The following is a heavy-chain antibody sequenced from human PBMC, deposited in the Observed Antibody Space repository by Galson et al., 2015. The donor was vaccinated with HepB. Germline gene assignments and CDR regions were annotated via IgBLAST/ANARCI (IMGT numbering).Heavy chain of an antibody. J-gene: IGHJ4*02. V-gene: IGHV4-59*01. CDR3: ARTPSRGGFDS. Sequence: SETLSLTCIVSGDSITNYYWSWLRQSPGKGLEWIGYIYYSGSTKYNLSFTSRVTISVDTPKNKFSLRLSSVTPADTAIYYCARTPSRGGFDSWGQGTQVTVSS. D-gene: IGHD4-23*01. CDR1: GDSITNYY. CDR2: IYYSGST.